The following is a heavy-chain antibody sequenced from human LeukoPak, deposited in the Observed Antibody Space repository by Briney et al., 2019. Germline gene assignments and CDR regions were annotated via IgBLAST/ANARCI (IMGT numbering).Heavy chain of an antibody. CDR1: GYTFTSYG. J-gene: IGHJ6*02. CDR2: ISAYNDNT. CDR3: ARDPKYSSSWPNYYYYGMDV. D-gene: IGHD6-13*01. Sequence: ASVKVSCKAFGYTFTSYGISWVRQAPGQGLEWMGWISAYNDNTNYAQKLQGRVTMTTDTSTSTAYMELRSLRSDDTAVYYCARDPKYSSSWPNYYYYGMDVWGQGTTVTVSS. V-gene: IGHV1-18*01.